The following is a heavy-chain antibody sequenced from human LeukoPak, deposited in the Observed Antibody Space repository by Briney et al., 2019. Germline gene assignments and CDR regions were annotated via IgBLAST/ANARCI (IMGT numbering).Heavy chain of an antibody. CDR3: ARESPEGAVADSVYYYYYMNV. D-gene: IGHD6-13*01. CDR2: IYYSGST. CDR1: GGSISSSSYY. J-gene: IGHJ6*03. Sequence: SETLSLTCTVSGGSISSSSYYWGWIRQPPGKGLEWIGSIYYSGSTYYNPSLKSRVTISVDTSKNQFSLKLSSVTAADTAVYCCARESPEGAVADSVYYYYYMNVWGDGTTVTVSS. V-gene: IGHV4-39*07.